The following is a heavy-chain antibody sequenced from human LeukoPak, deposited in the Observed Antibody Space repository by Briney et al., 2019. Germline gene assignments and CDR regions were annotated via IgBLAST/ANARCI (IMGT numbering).Heavy chain of an antibody. D-gene: IGHD6-13*01. CDR1: GFTFSNYW. V-gene: IGHV3-74*01. CDR2: INNDGSTT. Sequence: GGSLRLSCAASGFTFSNYWMHWVRQAPGKGLVWVSQINNDGSTTRYADSVKGRFTISRDNAENTLYLQMNSLRAEDAAVYYCARGYSSSWYNWFDPWGQGTQVTVSS. CDR3: ARGYSSSWYNWFDP. J-gene: IGHJ5*02.